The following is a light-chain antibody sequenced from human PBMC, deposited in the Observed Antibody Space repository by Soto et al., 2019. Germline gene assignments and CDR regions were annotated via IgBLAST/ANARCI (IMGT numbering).Light chain of an antibody. CDR3: QSYDSSLSGTV. CDR1: SSNIGAGYD. Sequence: QSVLTQPPSVSGAPGQRVTISCTGSSSNIGAGYDVHWYQPLPGTAPKLLINGNSNRPSGVPDRVSGSKSGTSASLAITGPQADDEAEYYSQSYDSSLSGTVFSGGTKLTVL. V-gene: IGLV1-40*01. J-gene: IGLJ2*01. CDR2: GNS.